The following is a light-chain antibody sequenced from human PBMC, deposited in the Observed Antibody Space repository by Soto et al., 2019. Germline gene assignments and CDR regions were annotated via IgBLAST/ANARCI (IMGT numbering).Light chain of an antibody. V-gene: IGKV3-20*01. CDR3: QQYGNSPPYT. CDR2: GAS. J-gene: IGKJ2*01. CDR1: QSITTIY. Sequence: EIVLTQSPGTLSLSPGERATLSCRASQSITTIYLAWYQQKPGQAPRLLIYGASNRATGIPDRFSGSGSGTDFTLTISRLEPEDFAVYYCQQYGNSPPYTFGQGTKLEIK.